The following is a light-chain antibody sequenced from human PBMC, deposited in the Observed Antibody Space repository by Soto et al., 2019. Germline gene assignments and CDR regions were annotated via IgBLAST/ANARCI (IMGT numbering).Light chain of an antibody. CDR1: SSDVGGYNY. J-gene: IGLJ2*01. Sequence: QSVLTQPASVSGSPGQSITISCTGTSSDVGGYNYVSWYQQHPGKAPQLMIYDVSNRPSGVSNRFSGSKSGNTASLTISGLQAEDAADYYCTSYTSSTTRHVVFGGGTKLTAL. CDR2: DVS. V-gene: IGLV2-14*01. CDR3: TSYTSSTTRHVV.